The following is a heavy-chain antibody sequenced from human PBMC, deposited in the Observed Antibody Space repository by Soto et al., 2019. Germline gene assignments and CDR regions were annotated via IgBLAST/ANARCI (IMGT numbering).Heavy chain of an antibody. CDR2: IYDSESA. CDR3: ARASSSSSAADY. Sequence: QVQLQESGPGLVKASQTLSLICSVSGESISNGGYYWSWIRHHPGKGLEWIGYIYDSESAYYNPSLKSRVTISMDTSKNHFAMKLSSVTAADTAVYYCARASSSSSAADYWGQGTLITVSS. CDR1: GESISNGGYY. J-gene: IGHJ4*02. D-gene: IGHD6-6*01. V-gene: IGHV4-31*03.